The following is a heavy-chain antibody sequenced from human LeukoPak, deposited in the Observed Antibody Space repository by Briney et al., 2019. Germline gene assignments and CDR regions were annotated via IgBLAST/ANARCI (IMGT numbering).Heavy chain of an antibody. V-gene: IGHV3-64*01. J-gene: IGHJ4*02. CDR1: GFTLSSSS. Sequence: GGSLRLSCVASGFTLSSSSMHWVRQAPGKGLEYVSAISSNGGSTYYANSVKGRFTISRDISKNTLYLQMGSLRSEDMGVYYCARVGDSSGTGYSHWGQGTLVTVSS. CDR3: ARVGDSSGTGYSH. D-gene: IGHD3-9*01. CDR2: ISSNGGST.